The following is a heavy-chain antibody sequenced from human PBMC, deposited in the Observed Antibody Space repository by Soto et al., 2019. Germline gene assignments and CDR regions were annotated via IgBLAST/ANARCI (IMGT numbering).Heavy chain of an antibody. CDR1: GFTFSSYS. V-gene: IGHV3-21*04. Sequence: EVQLVESGGGLVKPGGSLRLSCAASGFTFSSYSMNWVRQAPGKGLEWVSSISSSSSYIYYADSVKGRFTISRDNAKNSLYLQMNSLRAEDTAVYYCAKSPPAMFTGSYFDSWGQGTLVTVSS. J-gene: IGHJ4*02. CDR2: ISSSSSYI. D-gene: IGHD5-18*01. CDR3: AKSPPAMFTGSYFDS.